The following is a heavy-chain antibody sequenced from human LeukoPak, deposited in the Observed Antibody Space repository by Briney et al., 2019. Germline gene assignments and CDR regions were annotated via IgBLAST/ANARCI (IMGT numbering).Heavy chain of an antibody. V-gene: IGHV4-4*07. D-gene: IGHD3-3*01. CDR1: GGSISSYY. Sequence: SETLSLTCTVSGGSISSYYWNWIRQPAGKGLEWIARIYTSGSTNYNPSLKSRVTMSVDTSKNQFSLKLSSVTAADTAVYYCARGGTIFGVAYFDYWGQGTLVTVSS. J-gene: IGHJ4*02. CDR3: ARGGTIFGVAYFDY. CDR2: IYTSGST.